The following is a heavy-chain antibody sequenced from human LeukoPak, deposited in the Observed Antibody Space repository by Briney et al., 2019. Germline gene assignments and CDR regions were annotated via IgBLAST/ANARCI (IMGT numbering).Heavy chain of an antibody. CDR1: GGSFSGYY. Sequence: SETLSLTCAVYGGSFSGYYWSWIRQPPGKGLEWIGYIYYSGSTNYNPSLKSRVTISVDTSKNQFSLKLSSVTAADTAVYYCARHSMRSSWASPFDYWGQGTLVTVSS. D-gene: IGHD6-13*01. V-gene: IGHV4-59*08. J-gene: IGHJ4*02. CDR2: IYYSGST. CDR3: ARHSMRSSWASPFDY.